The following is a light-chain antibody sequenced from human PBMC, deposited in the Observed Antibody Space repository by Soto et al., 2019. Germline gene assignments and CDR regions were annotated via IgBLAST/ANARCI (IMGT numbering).Light chain of an antibody. J-gene: IGLJ3*02. CDR2: ETT. CDR3: SSYTGDYTLM. CDR1: GSDIGNYIL. Sequence: QSVLTQPAAVSGSLGQSITISCSGSGSDIGNYILVSWYQQQPGKVPRLIIYETTKRPSGVSNRFSGSKSGNTASLTISGLQAEDEAHYHCSSYTGDYTLMFAGGTKLTVL. V-gene: IGLV2-23*01.